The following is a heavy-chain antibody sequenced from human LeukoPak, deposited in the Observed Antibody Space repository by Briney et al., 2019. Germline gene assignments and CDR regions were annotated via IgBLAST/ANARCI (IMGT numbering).Heavy chain of an antibody. V-gene: IGHV4-34*01. CDR3: ARGSPYYDFWSGYFWNWFDP. J-gene: IGHJ5*02. CDR1: GFTFSSYA. CDR2: INHSGST. D-gene: IGHD3-3*01. Sequence: GSLRLSCAASGFTFSSYAMSWIRQPPGKGLEWIGEINHSGSTNYNPSLKSRVTISVDTSKNQFSLKLSSVTAADTAVYYCARGSPYYDFWSGYFWNWFDPWGQGTLVTVSS.